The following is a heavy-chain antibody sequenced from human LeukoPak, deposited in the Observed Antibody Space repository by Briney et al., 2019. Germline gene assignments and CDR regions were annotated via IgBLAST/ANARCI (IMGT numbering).Heavy chain of an antibody. CDR3: ARVRGSSGYLFGWFDP. CDR2: ISAYNGNT. J-gene: IGHJ5*02. Sequence: ASVKVSCKASGYTFTSYGISWARQAPGQGLEWMGWISAYNGNTNYAQKLQGRVTMTTDTSTCTAYMELRSLRSDDTAVYYCARVRGSSGYLFGWFDPWGQGTLVTVSS. V-gene: IGHV1-18*01. CDR1: GYTFTSYG. D-gene: IGHD3-22*01.